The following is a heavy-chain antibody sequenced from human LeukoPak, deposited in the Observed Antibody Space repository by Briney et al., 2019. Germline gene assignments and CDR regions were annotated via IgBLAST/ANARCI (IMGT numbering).Heavy chain of an antibody. J-gene: IGHJ4*02. CDR3: ARYKGSPYYSGGSCTNDY. V-gene: IGHV1-69*13. D-gene: IGHD2-15*01. CDR1: GGTFSSYA. Sequence: ASVKVSCKASGGTFSSYAISWVRQAPGQGLEWMGGIIPIFGTANYAQKFQGRVTITADESTSTAYMELSSLGSEDTAVYYCARYKGSPYYSGGSCTNDYWGQGTLVTVSS. CDR2: IIPIFGTA.